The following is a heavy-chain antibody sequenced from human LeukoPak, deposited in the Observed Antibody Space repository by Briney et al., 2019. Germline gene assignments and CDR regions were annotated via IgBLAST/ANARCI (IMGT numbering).Heavy chain of an antibody. V-gene: IGHV3-11*01. D-gene: IGHD2-2*01. CDR2: ISSSGTII. CDR1: GCSFTEYY. J-gene: IGHJ6*02. Sequence: PGGSLRLSCAGSGCSFTEYYMTWIRQTPGKGLEWLSHISSSGTIIYYADSVKGRFTISRDNAKNSLFLQMNSLRAEDTAVYFCAREGQLLLDGYYAMDVWGQGTTVTVTS. CDR3: AREGQLLLDGYYAMDV.